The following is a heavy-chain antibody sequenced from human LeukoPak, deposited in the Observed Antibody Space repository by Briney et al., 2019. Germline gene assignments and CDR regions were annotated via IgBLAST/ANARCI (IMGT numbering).Heavy chain of an antibody. D-gene: IGHD4-17*01. CDR2: ISSGGSDT. Sequence: GGSLRLSCAASGFTVSSNYMSWARQAPGKGLEWVSAISSGGSDTYYADSVKGRFTISRDNSKNTLYLQMNSLRAEDTAVYYCARTRYDAFDIWGQGTMVTVSS. CDR3: ARTRYDAFDI. V-gene: IGHV3-53*01. CDR1: GFTVSSNY. J-gene: IGHJ3*02.